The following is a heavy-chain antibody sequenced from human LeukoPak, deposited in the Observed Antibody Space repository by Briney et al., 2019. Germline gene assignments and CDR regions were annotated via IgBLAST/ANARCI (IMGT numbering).Heavy chain of an antibody. D-gene: IGHD6-6*01. V-gene: IGHV5-51*01. CDR3: ARLSIAAVSVDYYYGMDV. J-gene: IGHJ6*02. CDR2: IHPGDSDT. Sequence: GESLKISCKGSGCSFTSYWIGWVRQMPGKGLEWMGIIHPGDSDTRYSPSFQGQVTISADKSISTAYLQWSSLKASDTAMYYCARLSIAAVSVDYYYGMDVWGQGTTVTVSS. CDR1: GCSFTSYW.